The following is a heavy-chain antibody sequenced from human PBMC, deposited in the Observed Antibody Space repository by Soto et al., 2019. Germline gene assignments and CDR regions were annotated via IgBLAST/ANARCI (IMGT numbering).Heavy chain of an antibody. D-gene: IGHD3-9*01. CDR2: ISSNGGST. CDR1: GFTFSSYA. J-gene: IGHJ4*02. Sequence: GGSLRLSCSASGFTFSSYAMHWVRQAPGKGLEYVSAISSNGGSTYYADSVKGRFTISRDNSKNTLYLQMNSLRAEDTAVYYCAKLGILTGYVFDYWGQGTLVTVSS. CDR3: AKLGILTGYVFDY. V-gene: IGHV3-64*04.